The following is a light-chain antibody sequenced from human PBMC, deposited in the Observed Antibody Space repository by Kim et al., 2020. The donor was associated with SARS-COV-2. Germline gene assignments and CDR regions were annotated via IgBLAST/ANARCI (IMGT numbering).Light chain of an antibody. V-gene: IGLV3-1*01. CDR2: QDS. CDR3: QAWDSSSVV. CDR1: KLGDKY. J-gene: IGLJ2*01. Sequence: YELTQPPSVSVSPGQTASITCSGDKLGDKYACWYQQKPGQSPVLVIYQDSKRPSGIPERFSGSNSGNTATLTISGTQAMDEADYYCQAWDSSSVVFGGGTQLTVL.